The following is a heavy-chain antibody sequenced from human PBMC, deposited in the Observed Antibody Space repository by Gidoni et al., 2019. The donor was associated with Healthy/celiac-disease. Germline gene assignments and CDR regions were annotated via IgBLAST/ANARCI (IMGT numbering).Heavy chain of an antibody. CDR3: ARVMTTVTTNSY. CDR2: INHSGST. CDR1: GGSFSGYY. D-gene: IGHD4-17*01. J-gene: IGHJ4*02. V-gene: IGHV4-34*01. Sequence: QVQLQQWGAGLLKPSETLSLTCAVYGGSFSGYYWSWIRQPPGKGLEWIGEINHSGSTNYNPSLKSRVTISVDTSKNQFSLKLSSVTAADTAVYYCARVMTTVTTNSYWGQGTLVTVSS.